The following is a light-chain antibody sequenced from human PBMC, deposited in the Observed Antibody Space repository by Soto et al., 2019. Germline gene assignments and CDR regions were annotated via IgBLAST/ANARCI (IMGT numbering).Light chain of an antibody. CDR1: QGISTY. CDR3: QKYSSAPFT. J-gene: IGKJ3*01. Sequence: DIQMTQSPSSLSASVGDRVTITCRASQGISTYLAWYQQKPGKVPKLLIYAASTLQSGVPSRFSGGGSGTDFTLTISSLQPEDVATYYCQKYSSAPFTFGPGTKVDIK. V-gene: IGKV1-27*01. CDR2: AAS.